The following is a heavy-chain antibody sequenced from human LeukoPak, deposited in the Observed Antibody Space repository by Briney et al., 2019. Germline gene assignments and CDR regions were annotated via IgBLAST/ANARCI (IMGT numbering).Heavy chain of an antibody. CDR3: TRPTYYYHSSGPNYYMDV. V-gene: IGHV5-51*01. CDR1: GYPFGTSW. J-gene: IGHJ6*03. Sequence: GESLKISCKASGYPFGTSWIAWVRQMPGKGLELMGVIHPVDSDTRYSPSFEGQVTISTDRSVNTAFLHWSSLKASDTAIYYCTRPTYYYHSSGPNYYMDVWGTGTPVIVSS. D-gene: IGHD3-10*01. CDR2: IHPVDSDT.